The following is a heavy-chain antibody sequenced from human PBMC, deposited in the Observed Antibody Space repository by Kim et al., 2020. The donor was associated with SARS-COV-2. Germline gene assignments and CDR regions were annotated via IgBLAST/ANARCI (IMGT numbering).Heavy chain of an antibody. V-gene: IGHV1-8*01. D-gene: IGHD6-13*01. CDR2: MNPNSGNT. J-gene: IGHJ6*03. CDR3: ARLRASSSWYGVGTYYYYMDV. Sequence: ASVKVSCKASGYTFTSYDINWVRQATGQGLEWMGWMNPNSGNTGYAQKFQGRVTMTRNTSISTAYMELSSLRSEDTAVYYCARLRASSSWYGVGTYYYYMDVWCKGTTVTVSS. CDR1: GYTFTSYD.